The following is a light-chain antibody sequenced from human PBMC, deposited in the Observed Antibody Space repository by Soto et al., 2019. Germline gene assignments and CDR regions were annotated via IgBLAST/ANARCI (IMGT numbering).Light chain of an antibody. CDR3: SSHAGGQNVV. Sequence: QSALTQPPSASGSPGQSVTISCTGTSSDVGGYNYVSWYQQHPRKAPKVMIYDVNKRPSGVPDRFSGSKSGNTASLTVSGLQAEDEGDYYCSSHAGGQNVVFGGGTKLTVL. CDR1: SSDVGGYNY. J-gene: IGLJ2*01. V-gene: IGLV2-8*01. CDR2: DVN.